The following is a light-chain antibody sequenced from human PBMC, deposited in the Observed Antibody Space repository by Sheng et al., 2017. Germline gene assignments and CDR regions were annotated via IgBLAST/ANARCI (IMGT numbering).Light chain of an antibody. J-gene: IGKJ4*01. CDR2: LAS. Sequence: SQMTQFPSTLSASVGDRVTITCRASQSIGTWLAWYQQKPGKAPELLIYLASTLQSGVPSRFRGSGSGTDFTLTINSVQPEDFATYYCQQSYNTVAVSFGGGTKVEI. CDR1: QSIGTW. CDR3: QQSYNTVAVS. V-gene: IGKV1-39*01.